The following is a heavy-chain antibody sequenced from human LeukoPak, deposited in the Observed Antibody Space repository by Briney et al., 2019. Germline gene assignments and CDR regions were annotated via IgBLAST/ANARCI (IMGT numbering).Heavy chain of an antibody. Sequence: GGSLRLSCAASGFTFDDYAMYWVRQAPGKGLEWVALITWDGGRTYYGDSVKGRFTVSRDNSKNSLFLQMNSLRTEDTALCYCAKGPQRYGSGILGDSWGQGTLVTVSS. J-gene: IGHJ5*02. CDR3: AKGPQRYGSGILGDS. CDR1: GFTFDDYA. CDR2: ITWDGGRT. V-gene: IGHV3-43D*03. D-gene: IGHD3-10*01.